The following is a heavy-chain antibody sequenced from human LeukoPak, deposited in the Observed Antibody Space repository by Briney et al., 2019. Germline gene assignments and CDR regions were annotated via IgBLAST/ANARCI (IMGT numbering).Heavy chain of an antibody. V-gene: IGHV4-39*01. Sequence: PSETLSLTCTVSGGSISSSSYYWGWIRQPPGKGLEWIGRSYYSGSTYYYPSLKSRVTISVDTSKNQFSLTLTSVTAADTGVYYCASGLVIFSDPVHYYYGMDVWGTGTTVTVSS. CDR1: GGSISSSSYY. CDR2: SYYSGST. CDR3: ASGLVIFSDPVHYYYGMDV. D-gene: IGHD2-21*01. J-gene: IGHJ6*04.